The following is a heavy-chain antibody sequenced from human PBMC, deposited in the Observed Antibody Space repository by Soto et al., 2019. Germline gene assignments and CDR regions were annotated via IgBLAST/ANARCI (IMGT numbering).Heavy chain of an antibody. CDR2: IYPGDSDT. CDR1: GYRFTSYW. V-gene: IGHV5-51*01. Sequence: GDAQKSSCKGSGYRFTSYWMGCVRQKPGKGLEWMGIIYPGDSDTRYSPSFQGQVTISADKSISTAYLQWSSLKASDTAMYYCARPSTGEAFDIWGQGTMVTVSS. J-gene: IGHJ3*02. CDR3: ARPSTGEAFDI.